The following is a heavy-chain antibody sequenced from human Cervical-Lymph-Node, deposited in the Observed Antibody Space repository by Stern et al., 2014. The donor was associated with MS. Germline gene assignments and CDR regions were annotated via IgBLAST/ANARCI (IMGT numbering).Heavy chain of an antibody. CDR1: GGTFSSSYA. CDR3: ARGIVTNRPAATLHNLFDP. CDR2: ILPILGLP. D-gene: IGHD2-15*01. Sequence: QVQLVQSGAEVKKPGSSVKVSCKASGGTFSSSYAVSWVRQAPGQGLEWMGRILPILGLPNYAQKFQSILTITADNSTTTVYMELSSLTSEDTAIYYCARGIVTNRPAATLHNLFDPWGQGTLVTVSS. V-gene: IGHV1-69*09. J-gene: IGHJ5*02.